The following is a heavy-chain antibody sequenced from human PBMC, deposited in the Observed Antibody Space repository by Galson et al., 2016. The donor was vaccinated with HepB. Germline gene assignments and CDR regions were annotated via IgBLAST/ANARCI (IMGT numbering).Heavy chain of an antibody. V-gene: IGHV1-18*04. Sequence: SVKVSCEASGYTFTTYFMHWVRQAPGRGLEWMGWVSAYSGKTNYPQKFQGSVTMTTDTSTTTAYMELRSLSSDDTAVYYCARVSKGHDCWGQGTLVTVSS. D-gene: IGHD1-14*01. CDR3: ARVSKGHDC. CDR1: GYTFTTYF. J-gene: IGHJ4*02. CDR2: VSAYSGKT.